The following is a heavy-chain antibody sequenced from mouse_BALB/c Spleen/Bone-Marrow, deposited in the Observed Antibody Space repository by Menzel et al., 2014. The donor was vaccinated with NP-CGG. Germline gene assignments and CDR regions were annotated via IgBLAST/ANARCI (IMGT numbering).Heavy chain of an antibody. CDR1: GYSITSDYA. D-gene: IGHD1-1*01. J-gene: IGHJ1*01. V-gene: IGHV3-2*02. CDR2: ISYSGST. Sequence: EVQLQQSGPGLVKPSQSLSLTCTVTGYSITSDYAWNRIRQFPGNKLEWMGYISYSGSTSYNPSLKSRISITRDTSKNQFFLQLNSVTTEDTATYYCARWRDYYGSSYYWYFDVWGAGTTVTVSS. CDR3: ARWRDYYGSSYYWYFDV.